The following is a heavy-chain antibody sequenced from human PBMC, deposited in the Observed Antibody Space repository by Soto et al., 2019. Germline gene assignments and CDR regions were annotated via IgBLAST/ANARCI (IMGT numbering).Heavy chain of an antibody. J-gene: IGHJ2*01. V-gene: IGHV1-18*01. Sequence: QVQLVQSGAEVKKPGASVKVSCKASGYTFTSYGISWVRQAPGQGLEWMGWISAYNGNTNYAQKLQGRVTMTTDASTSTAYVELRSRRSDDTAVYYCARGYWQQQLVPDWYFDLWGRGTLVTVSS. CDR2: ISAYNGNT. CDR3: ARGYWQQQLVPDWYFDL. CDR1: GYTFTSYG. D-gene: IGHD6-13*01.